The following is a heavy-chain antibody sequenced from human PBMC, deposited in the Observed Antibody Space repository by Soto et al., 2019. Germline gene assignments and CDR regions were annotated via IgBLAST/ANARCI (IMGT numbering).Heavy chain of an antibody. CDR3: ARAGFRSNTYTSTWIDY. D-gene: IGHD6-13*01. J-gene: IGHJ4*02. CDR1: GFTFSDHY. V-gene: IGHV3-72*01. Sequence: GGSLRLSCAASGFTFSDHYMDWVRQAPGKGLEWVGRTTNKANGYTTDYAASVKGRFIISRDDSKNSLYLQMNSLKTDDTAVYYCARAGFRSNTYTSTWIDYWGQGTLVTVSS. CDR2: TTNKANGYTT.